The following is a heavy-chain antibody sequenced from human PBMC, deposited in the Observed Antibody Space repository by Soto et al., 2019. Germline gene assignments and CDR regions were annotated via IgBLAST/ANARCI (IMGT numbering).Heavy chain of an antibody. CDR1: GYTFTAYN. Sequence: QVQLVQSGAEVKRPGASVRVSCEASGYTFTAYNIHWVRLAPGQGLEWMGWINPNSGGSNFAQKFQGRVTMTRETSSRTAYMDLSRLRADDTAVYYCALKYFYDGSGADDGFDIWGQGTMVTVSS. CDR3: ALKYFYDGSGADDGFDI. V-gene: IGHV1-2*02. D-gene: IGHD3-22*01. CDR2: INPNSGGS. J-gene: IGHJ3*02.